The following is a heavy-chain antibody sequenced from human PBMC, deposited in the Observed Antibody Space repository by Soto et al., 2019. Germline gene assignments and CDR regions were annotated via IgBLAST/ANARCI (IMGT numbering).Heavy chain of an antibody. CDR2: INPNSGGT. V-gene: IGHV1-2*04. J-gene: IGHJ4*02. Sequence: ASVKVSCKASGYTFTGYYMHWVRQAPGQGLEWMGWINPNSGGTNYAQKFQGWVTMTRDTSISTAYMELSRLRSDDTAVYYCARGHGGNRDQQQLGLIDYWGQGTLVTVSS. CDR3: ARGHGGNRDQQQLGLIDY. D-gene: IGHD6-13*01. CDR1: GYTFTGYY.